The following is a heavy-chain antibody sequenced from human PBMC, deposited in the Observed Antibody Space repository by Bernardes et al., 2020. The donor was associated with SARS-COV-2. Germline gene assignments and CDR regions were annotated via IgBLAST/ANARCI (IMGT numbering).Heavy chain of an antibody. CDR1: DDSIRSYY. D-gene: IGHD3-16*01. CDR3: AREWGAFDI. Sequence: SETLSLTCTVSDDSIRSYYWSWIRQPPGKGLAWIGYIYYSGRTSYNPSLKSRVTTSIDTSKNQFSLKLSSVTAADTAIYYCAREWGAFDIWGQGTMVNV. CDR2: IYYSGRT. J-gene: IGHJ3*02. V-gene: IGHV4-59*13.